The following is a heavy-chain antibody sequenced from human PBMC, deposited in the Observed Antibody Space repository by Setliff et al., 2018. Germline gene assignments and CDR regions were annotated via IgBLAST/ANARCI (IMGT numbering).Heavy chain of an antibody. CDR3: ARGRDFWSGYLVY. D-gene: IGHD3-3*01. V-gene: IGHV1-2*04. CDR2: INPNSGGT. J-gene: IGHJ4*02. CDR1: GYTFTGYY. Sequence: ASVKVSCKASGYTFTGYYMHWVRQAPGQGLEWMGWINPNSGGTNYAQKFQGWVTMTRDTAISTAYMELSRLRSDDTAVYYCARGRDFWSGYLVYWGQGTLVTVSS.